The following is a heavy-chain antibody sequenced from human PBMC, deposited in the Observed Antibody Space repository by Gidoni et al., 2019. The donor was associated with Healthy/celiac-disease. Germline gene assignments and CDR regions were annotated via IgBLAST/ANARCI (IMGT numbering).Heavy chain of an antibody. J-gene: IGHJ4*02. V-gene: IGHV4-39*01. D-gene: IGHD4-17*01. CDR1: GGSISSSSYY. CDR3: ARGYGVTLDPFDY. Sequence: QLQLQESGPGLVKPSETLSLTCTVSGGSISSSSYYWGWIRQPPGKGLEWIGSIYYSGSTYYNPSLKSRVTISVDTSKNQFSLKLSSVTAADTAVYYCARGYGVTLDPFDYWGQGTLVTVSS. CDR2: IYYSGST.